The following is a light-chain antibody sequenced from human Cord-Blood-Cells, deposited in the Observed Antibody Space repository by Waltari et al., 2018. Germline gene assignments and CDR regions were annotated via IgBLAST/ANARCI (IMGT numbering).Light chain of an antibody. Sequence: QSALTQPRSVSGSPGQSVTISCPGTSSDVGGYNYVSWYQQHPGKAPKLMIYDVSKRPSGVTDRFAGSKSGNTASLTISGLQAEDEADYYCCSYAGSYTYWVFGGGTKLTVL. J-gene: IGLJ3*02. CDR1: SSDVGGYNY. V-gene: IGLV2-11*01. CDR3: CSYAGSYTYWV. CDR2: DVS.